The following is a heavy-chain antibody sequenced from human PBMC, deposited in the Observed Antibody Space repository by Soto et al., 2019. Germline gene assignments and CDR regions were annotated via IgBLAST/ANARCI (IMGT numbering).Heavy chain of an antibody. CDR3: ARHRGRDSSSWVASRYFQH. CDR1: GGSISSSSYY. V-gene: IGHV4-39*01. Sequence: SETLSLTCTVSGGSISSSSYYWGWIRQPPGKVLEWIGSIYYSGSTYYNPSLKSRVTISVDTSKNQFSLKLSSVTAADTAVYYCARHRGRDSSSWVASRYFQHWGQGTLVTVS. CDR2: IYYSGST. J-gene: IGHJ1*01. D-gene: IGHD6-13*01.